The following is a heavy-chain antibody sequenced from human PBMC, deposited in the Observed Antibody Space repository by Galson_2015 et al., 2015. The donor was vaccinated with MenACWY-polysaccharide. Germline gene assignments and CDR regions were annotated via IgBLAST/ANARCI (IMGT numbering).Heavy chain of an antibody. CDR3: ARGITIFGALYMDV. D-gene: IGHD3-3*01. CDR2: INHSGST. Sequence: ETLSLTCAVYGGSSSGYYWSWIRQPPGKGLEWIGEINHSGSTNYNPSLKSRVTISVDTSKNQFSLKLSSVTAADTAVYYCARGITIFGALYMDVWGKGTTVTVSS. CDR1: GGSSSGYY. J-gene: IGHJ6*03. V-gene: IGHV4-34*01.